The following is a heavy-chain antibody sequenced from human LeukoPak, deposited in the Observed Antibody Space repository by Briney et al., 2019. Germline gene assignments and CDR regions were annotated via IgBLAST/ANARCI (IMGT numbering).Heavy chain of an antibody. CDR2: IYYSGST. CDR1: SGSVSSGSYY. CDR3: ARDNGVYDYVWGSYRYKGYFDY. D-gene: IGHD3-16*02. J-gene: IGHJ4*02. Sequence: SETLSLTCTISSGSVSSGSYYWSWIRQPPGKGLEWIGYIYYSGSTNYNPSLKSRVTISVDTSKNQFSLKLSSVTAADTAVYYCARDNGVYDYVWGSYRYKGYFDYWGQGTLVTVSS. V-gene: IGHV4-61*01.